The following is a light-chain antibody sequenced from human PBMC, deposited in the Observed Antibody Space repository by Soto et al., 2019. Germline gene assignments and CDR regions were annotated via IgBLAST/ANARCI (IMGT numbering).Light chain of an antibody. V-gene: IGKV1-39*01. Sequence: DIQMTQSPSSLSASVGDRVTITCRASQRVSTYLNWYSQKSGGAPKLLIHGVSKLENGTTSGFSGSGLATDFTLTSNTLQPDDLAVYFCKQTYVVPYTFGQGTKVEI. CDR3: KQTYVVPYT. CDR2: GVS. CDR1: QRVSTY. J-gene: IGKJ2*01.